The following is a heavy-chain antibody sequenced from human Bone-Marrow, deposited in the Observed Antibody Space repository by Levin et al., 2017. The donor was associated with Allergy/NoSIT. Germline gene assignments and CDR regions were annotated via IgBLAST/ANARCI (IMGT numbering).Heavy chain of an antibody. CDR3: AKDSLSVGANVAEGYYAYYYGVDV. CDR2: ISYDGGNK. D-gene: IGHD2-15*01. CDR1: GFTLRSFG. V-gene: IGHV3-30*18. J-gene: IGHJ6*02. Sequence: GESLKISCAASGFTLRSFGMHWVRQAPGKGLQWVAVISYDGGNKYYADSVKGRFTISRDNSKNTLYLQINSLRAEDTAVYYCAKDSLSVGANVAEGYYAYYYGVDVWGQGTTVTVSS.